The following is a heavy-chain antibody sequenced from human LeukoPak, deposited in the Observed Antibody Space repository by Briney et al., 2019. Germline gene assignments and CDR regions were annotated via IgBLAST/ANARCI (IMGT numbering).Heavy chain of an antibody. J-gene: IGHJ6*02. Sequence: GGSLRLSCTASGFTTHYWLNWVRQSPGKGLEWVSYISSSGSTIYYADSVKGRFTISRDNAKNSLYLQMNSLRAEDTAVYYCARVITVYYYYGMDVWGQGTTVTVSS. CDR3: ARVITVYYYYGMDV. V-gene: IGHV3-48*03. D-gene: IGHD3-22*01. CDR1: GFTTHYW. CDR2: ISSSGSTI.